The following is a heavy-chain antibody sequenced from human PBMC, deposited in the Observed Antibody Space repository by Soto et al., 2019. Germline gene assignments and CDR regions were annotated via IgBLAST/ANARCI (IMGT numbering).Heavy chain of an antibody. CDR1: GGSISSSSYY. D-gene: IGHD6-6*01. J-gene: IGHJ4*02. Sequence: QLQLQESGPGLVKPSETLSLTCTVSGGSISSSSYYWGWIRQPPGKGLEWIGSIYYSGSTYYNPSLKSRLTISVDTSKNQCSLKLSSVTAADTAVYYCASGWYSSSPNFDYWGQGTLVTVSS. CDR2: IYYSGST. V-gene: IGHV4-39*01. CDR3: ASGWYSSSPNFDY.